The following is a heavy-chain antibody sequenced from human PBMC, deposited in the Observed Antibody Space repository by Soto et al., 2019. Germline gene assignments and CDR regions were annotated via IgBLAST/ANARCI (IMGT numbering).Heavy chain of an antibody. CDR3: ARVRCSGGSCRDAYDI. J-gene: IGHJ3*02. CDR1: GFTFSTYW. D-gene: IGHD2-15*01. V-gene: IGHV3-74*01. Sequence: EVQLVESGGGLVQPGGSQRLSCAASGFTFSTYWMHWVRQAPGKGLVWVSRINSDGSSTSYADSVKGRFTISRDNAKNTLYLQMNSLRAEDTAMYYCARVRCSGGSCRDAYDIWGKGTMVTVSS. CDR2: INSDGSST.